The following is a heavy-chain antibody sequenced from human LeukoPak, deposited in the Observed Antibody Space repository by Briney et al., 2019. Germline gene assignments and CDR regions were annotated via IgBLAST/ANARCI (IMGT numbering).Heavy chain of an antibody. V-gene: IGHV3-7*01. CDR2: IKQDESEK. CDR1: GFTLSSYW. D-gene: IGHD1-1*01. CDR3: ARDKIEGPTKLDY. J-gene: IGHJ4*02. Sequence: GGSLRLSCAASGFTLSSYWMSWVRQAPGKGLEWVANIKQDESEKYYVDSVKGRFTISRDNAKNSLYLQMNSLRAEDTAVYYCARDKIEGPTKLDYWGQGILVTVS.